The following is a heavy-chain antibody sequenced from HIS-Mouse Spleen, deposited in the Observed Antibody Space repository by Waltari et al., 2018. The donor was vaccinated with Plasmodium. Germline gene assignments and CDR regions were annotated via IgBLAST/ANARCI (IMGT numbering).Heavy chain of an antibody. Sequence: QVQLQESGPGLVKPSETLSLTCTVPGGSISSYSWSWIRQPAGKGLEWIGRIYTSGSTNYNPSLKSRVTMSVDTSKNQFSLKLSSVTAADTAVYYCARGPAAAGNWRHYGMDVWGQGTTVTVSS. D-gene: IGHD6-13*01. J-gene: IGHJ6*02. CDR1: GGSISSYS. V-gene: IGHV4-4*07. CDR3: ARGPAAAGNWRHYGMDV. CDR2: IYTSGST.